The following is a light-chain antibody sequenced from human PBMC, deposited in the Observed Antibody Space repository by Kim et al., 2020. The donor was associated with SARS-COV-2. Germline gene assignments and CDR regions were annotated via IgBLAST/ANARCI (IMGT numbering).Light chain of an antibody. CDR3: QQTSGFPIT. Sequence: AAVGETVTITCRGCQDIRSWLAWYQQKPGKPPNLLIYSSSTLQSGVPSRFSGSGSGTDFTLTINSLQPEDFATYYCQQTSGFPITFGQGTRLEIK. CDR2: SSS. J-gene: IGKJ5*01. V-gene: IGKV1-12*01. CDR1: QDIRSW.